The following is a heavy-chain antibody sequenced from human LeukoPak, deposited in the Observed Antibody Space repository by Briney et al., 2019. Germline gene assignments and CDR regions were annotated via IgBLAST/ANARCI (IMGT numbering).Heavy chain of an antibody. Sequence: SETLSLTCAVYGGSFRGYYWSWIRQPPGNGLEWIGEINHSGSTNYSPSLKSRVTISIDTSKNQFSLKLSSVTAADTAVYYCARQLMIDYYYYYYYMDVWGRGTTVTISS. CDR1: GGSFRGYY. V-gene: IGHV4-34*01. D-gene: IGHD3-22*01. J-gene: IGHJ6*03. CDR2: INHSGST. CDR3: ARQLMIDYYYYYYYMDV.